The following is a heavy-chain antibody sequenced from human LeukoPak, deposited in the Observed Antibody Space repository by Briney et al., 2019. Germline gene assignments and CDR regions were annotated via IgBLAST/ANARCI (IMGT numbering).Heavy chain of an antibody. D-gene: IGHD1-14*01. J-gene: IGHJ4*02. CDR3: VRDGSAYNFDY. Sequence: PGGSLRLSCAASGFTFSRHWMHWVRQAPGKGLVWISRINSDASDTNYADFVKGRFTISRDNAKNTVDLQMNSLRAEDTAVYFCVRDGSAYNFDYWGQGVLVTVSS. CDR2: INSDASDT. CDR1: GFTFSRHW. V-gene: IGHV3-74*01.